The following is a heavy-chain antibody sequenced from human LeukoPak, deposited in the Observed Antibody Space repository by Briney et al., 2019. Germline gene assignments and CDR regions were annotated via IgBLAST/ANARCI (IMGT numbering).Heavy chain of an antibody. D-gene: IGHD6-13*01. CDR1: GGSFSGYY. CDR3: ARDVGSSWLGYYYYMDV. CDR2: INHSGST. Sequence: SETLSLTCAVYGGSFSGYYWSWIRQPPGKGLEWIGEINHSGSTNYNPSLKSRVTISVDTSKNQFSLKLSSVTAADTAVYYCARDVGSSWLGYYYYMDVWGKGTTVTVSS. V-gene: IGHV4-34*01. J-gene: IGHJ6*03.